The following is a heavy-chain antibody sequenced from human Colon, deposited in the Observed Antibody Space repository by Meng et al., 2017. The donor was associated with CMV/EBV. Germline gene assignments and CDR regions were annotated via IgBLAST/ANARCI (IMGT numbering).Heavy chain of an antibody. CDR3: AKDPRIGYCSSTSCYQNPYY. V-gene: IGHV3-30*02. CDR2: TRYDGTNK. CDR1: GFTFSSYG. J-gene: IGHJ4*02. Sequence: GESLKISCAASGFTFSSYGMHWVRQAPGKGLEWVAFTRYDGTNKYYADSVKGRFTISRDNSKNTLYLQMNSLRAEDTAVYYCAKDPRIGYCSSTSCYQNPYYWGQGTLVTVSS. D-gene: IGHD2-2*01.